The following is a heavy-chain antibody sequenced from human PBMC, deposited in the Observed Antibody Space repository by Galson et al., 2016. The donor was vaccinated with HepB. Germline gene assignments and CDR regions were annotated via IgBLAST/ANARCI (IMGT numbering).Heavy chain of an antibody. J-gene: IGHJ5*02. D-gene: IGHD3-10*01. CDR2: IIPLFGAT. Sequence: SVKVSCKASGGTFSNFAISWLRQAPGQGLEWMGGIIPLFGATNYAQKFQGRVTITADKSTTTVYMDLSSLRSEDTAVYYCARGGGITMARGAMPGWFDPWGQGTLVTVSS. CDR1: GGTFSNFA. CDR3: ARGGGITMARGAMPGWFDP. V-gene: IGHV1-69*06.